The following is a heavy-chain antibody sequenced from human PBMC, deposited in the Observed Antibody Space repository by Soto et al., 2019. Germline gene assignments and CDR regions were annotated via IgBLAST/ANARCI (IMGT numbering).Heavy chain of an antibody. J-gene: IGHJ4*02. CDR3: ARDPSIAAAGSGDDY. CDR2: IIPIFGTA. V-gene: IGHV1-69*13. Sequence: PVKVSCKASGGTFRSYAISWVRQAHGQGLEWMGGIIPIFGTANYAQKFQGRVTITADESTSTAYMELSSLRSEDTAVYYCARDPSIAAAGSGDDYWGQGTLVTVSS. D-gene: IGHD6-13*01. CDR1: GGTFRSYA.